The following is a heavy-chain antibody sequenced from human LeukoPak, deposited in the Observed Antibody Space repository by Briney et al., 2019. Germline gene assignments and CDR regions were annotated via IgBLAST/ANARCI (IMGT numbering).Heavy chain of an antibody. V-gene: IGHV3-23*01. CDR3: AKETVVVVAATPDAFDI. D-gene: IGHD2-15*01. Sequence: QTGGSLRLSCAASGFTFSSYAMSWVRQAPGKGLEWVSGISGSGGSTHYADSVKDRFTISRDNSKNTLYLQINSLRAEDTAVYYCAKETVVVVAATPDAFDIWGQGTMVTVSS. CDR2: ISGSGGST. CDR1: GFTFSSYA. J-gene: IGHJ3*02.